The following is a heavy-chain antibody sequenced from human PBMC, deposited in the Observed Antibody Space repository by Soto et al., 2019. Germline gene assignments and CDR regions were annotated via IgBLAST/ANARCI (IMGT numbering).Heavy chain of an antibody. CDR3: ARVVVAAKGGWFDP. D-gene: IGHD2-15*01. J-gene: IGHJ5*02. CDR2: MYNSGST. V-gene: IGHV4-30-2*01. CDR1: GGSISSGDYC. Sequence: QLQLQESGSGLVKPSQTLSLTCAVSGGSISSGDYCWSWIRQAPGKGLEWIGYMYNSGSTYYNPSLKSRVTTSVDRSKNQFSLKLSSVTAADTAVYYCARVVVAAKGGWFDPWGQGTLVTVSS.